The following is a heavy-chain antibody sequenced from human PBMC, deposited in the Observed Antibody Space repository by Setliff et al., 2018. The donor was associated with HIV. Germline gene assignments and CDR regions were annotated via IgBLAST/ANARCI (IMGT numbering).Heavy chain of an antibody. J-gene: IGHJ2*01. CDR1: GFSLRTYG. CDR2: ISQDASKD. V-gene: IGHV3-30*18. D-gene: IGHD3-16*02. CDR3: AKSSFRFFEDLSDWYFDL. Sequence: TGGSLRLSCATSGFSLRTYGLHWVRQAPGKGLEWVAVISQDASKDYYADSVKGRFTISKDNSKNTVFLQMNNLRVEDTALYYCAKSSFRFFEDLSDWYFDLWGRGTLVTVSS.